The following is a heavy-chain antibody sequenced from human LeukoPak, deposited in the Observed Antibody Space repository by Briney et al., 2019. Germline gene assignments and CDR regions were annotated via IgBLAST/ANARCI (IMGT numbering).Heavy chain of an antibody. D-gene: IGHD6-13*01. CDR2: IYHSGST. CDR1: GYSISSGYY. CDR3: ARTTVNIAAAGTNYNWFDP. V-gene: IGHV4-38-2*01. Sequence: SETLSLTCAVSGYSISSGYYWGWIRQPPGKGLEWSGSIYHSGSTYYNPSLKSRVTISVDTSKNQFSLKLSSVTAADTAVYYCARTTVNIAAAGTNYNWFDPWGQGTLVTVSS. J-gene: IGHJ5*02.